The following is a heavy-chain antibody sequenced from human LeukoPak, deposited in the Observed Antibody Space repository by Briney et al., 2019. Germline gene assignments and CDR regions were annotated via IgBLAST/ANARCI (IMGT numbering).Heavy chain of an antibody. V-gene: IGHV3-30*02. Sequence: GGSLSLSCAASGFTFSSYGMHWVRQAPGKGLEWVAYIQYDGSNEQYADSVKGRFSISRDSSKNTLYLQMNSLRNEDTAVYFCAKDLSGGYHSYYFDFWGQGTPVTVSS. CDR1: GFTFSSYG. D-gene: IGHD5-18*01. CDR3: AKDLSGGYHSYYFDF. CDR2: IQYDGSNE. J-gene: IGHJ4*02.